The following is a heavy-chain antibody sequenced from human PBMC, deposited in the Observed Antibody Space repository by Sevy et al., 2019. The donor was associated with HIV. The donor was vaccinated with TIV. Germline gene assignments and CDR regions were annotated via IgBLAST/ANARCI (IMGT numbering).Heavy chain of an antibody. D-gene: IGHD2-15*01. J-gene: IGHJ4*02. Sequence: SETLSLTCAVYGGSFSGYYWSWIRQPPGKGLEWIGEINHSGSTNYNPSLKSRVTISVDTSKNQFSLKLSSVTAADTAVYYCARRTPWGYGGNVDYWGQGTLVTVSS. CDR1: GGSFSGYY. V-gene: IGHV4-34*01. CDR3: ARRTPWGYGGNVDY. CDR2: INHSGST.